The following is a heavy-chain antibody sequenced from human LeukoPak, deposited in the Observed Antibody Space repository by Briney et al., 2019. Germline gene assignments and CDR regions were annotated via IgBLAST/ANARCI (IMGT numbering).Heavy chain of an antibody. CDR1: GFTFDDYA. Sequence: GGSLRLPCAASGFTFDDYAMHWVRQAPGKGLEWVSLISGDGGSTYYADSVKGRFTISRDNSKNSLYLQMNSLRTEDTALYYCAKDIGQWSPRGMDVWGQGTTVTVSS. D-gene: IGHD6-19*01. CDR3: AKDIGQWSPRGMDV. J-gene: IGHJ6*02. CDR2: ISGDGGST. V-gene: IGHV3-43*02.